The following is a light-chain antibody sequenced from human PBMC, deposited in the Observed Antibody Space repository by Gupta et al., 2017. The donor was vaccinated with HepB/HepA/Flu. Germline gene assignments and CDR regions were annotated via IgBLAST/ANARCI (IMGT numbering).Light chain of an antibody. Sequence: DIVLTQSPDSLAVSLGERATINCKASQSILYSSNNKNYLAWYQQKPGHPPKLLISWASARESGVPDRFSGDGSGTDFTLIISSLQAEDVAVYYCQQDFAFPGTFGQGTKVEIK. CDR1: QSILYSSNNKNY. J-gene: IGKJ1*01. V-gene: IGKV4-1*01. CDR2: WAS. CDR3: QQDFAFPGT.